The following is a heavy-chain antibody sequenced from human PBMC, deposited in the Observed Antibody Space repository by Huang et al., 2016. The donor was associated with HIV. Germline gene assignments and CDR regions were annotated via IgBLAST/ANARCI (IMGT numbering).Heavy chain of an antibody. CDR1: GFTFTDYS. D-gene: IGHD3-22*01. V-gene: IGHV1-2*02. CDR2: INPNSGDT. J-gene: IGHJ2*01. Sequence: QVQLVQSGAEVKKPGASVKVSCEASGFTFTDYSIHWVRQAPGQGLQWMGWINPNSGDTDLARRFQGRVTMTSDTSISTTDLLLSSLRSDDTAVDYCTKDKTRKDSSGYPYWNFDLWGRGTLVTVSS. CDR3: TKDKTRKDSSGYPYWNFDL.